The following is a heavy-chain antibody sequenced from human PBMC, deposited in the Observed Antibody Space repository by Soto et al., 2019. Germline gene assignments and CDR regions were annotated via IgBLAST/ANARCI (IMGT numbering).Heavy chain of an antibody. V-gene: IGHV3-9*01. CDR1: GFTFDDYA. J-gene: IGHJ4*02. D-gene: IGHD6-19*01. Sequence: EVQLVESGGGLVQPGRSLRLSCAASGFTFDDYAMHWVRQAPGKGLEWVSGISWNSGSIGYADSVKGRFTISRDNAKNSLYLQMNSLRAEDTALYYCAKDRVRGWYYYSGGGPRYYFDYWGQGTLVTVSS. CDR2: ISWNSGSI. CDR3: AKDRVRGWYYYSGGGPRYYFDY.